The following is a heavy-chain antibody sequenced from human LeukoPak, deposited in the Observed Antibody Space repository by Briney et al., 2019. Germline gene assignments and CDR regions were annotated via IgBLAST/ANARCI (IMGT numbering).Heavy chain of an antibody. CDR1: GFTFSSYA. D-gene: IGHD2-15*01. V-gene: IGHV3-30-3*02. CDR3: AKQLGHCSDGSCYFPY. J-gene: IGHJ4*02. CDR2: ISYDGSNK. Sequence: GRSLRLSCAASGFTFSSYAMHWVRQAPGKGLEWVAVISYDGSNKYYADSVKGRFTISRDNSKSTLCLQMNSLRAEDTAVYYCAKQLGHCSDGSCYFPYWGQGTLVTVSS.